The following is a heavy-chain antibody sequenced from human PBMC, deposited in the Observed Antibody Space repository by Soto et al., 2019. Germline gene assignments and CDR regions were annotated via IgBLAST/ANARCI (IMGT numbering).Heavy chain of an antibody. CDR3: AKDRGWRLVGATRHPDY. D-gene: IGHD1-26*01. V-gene: IGHV3-30*18. Sequence: QVQLVESGGGVVQPGRSLRLSCAASGFTFSSYGMHWVRQAPGKGLEWVAVISYDGSNKYYADSVKGRFTISRDNSKNTLYLQMNSLRAEDTAVYYCAKDRGWRLVGATRHPDYWGQGTLVTVSS. J-gene: IGHJ4*02. CDR1: GFTFSSYG. CDR2: ISYDGSNK.